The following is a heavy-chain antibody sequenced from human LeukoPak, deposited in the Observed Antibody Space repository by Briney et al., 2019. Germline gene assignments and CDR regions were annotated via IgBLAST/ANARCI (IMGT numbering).Heavy chain of an antibody. D-gene: IGHD2-15*01. Sequence: GGSLRLSCAASGFTFDDYTMHWVRQAPGKGLEWVSLISWDGGSTYYADSVKGRFTISRDNSKNSLYLQMNSLRTEDTALYYCAKALNLWGDIVVVVAATLPDYWGQGTLVTVSS. CDR1: GFTFDDYT. CDR3: AKALNLWGDIVVVVAATLPDY. J-gene: IGHJ4*02. V-gene: IGHV3-43*01. CDR2: ISWDGGST.